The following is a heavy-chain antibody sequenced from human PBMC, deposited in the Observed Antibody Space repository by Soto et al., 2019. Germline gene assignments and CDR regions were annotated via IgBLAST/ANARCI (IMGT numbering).Heavy chain of an antibody. CDR2: ISDSGGST. J-gene: IGHJ4*02. V-gene: IGHV3-23*04. D-gene: IGHD2-15*01. CDR1: GFTFSSYA. Sequence: EVQLVESGGGLVQPGGSLRLSCAASGFTFSSYAMSWVRQAPGKGLEWVSGISDSGGSTYYADSVKGRFTISRDNSKNTLYLQMNSLRAEDSAVYYCANGYGGTCYSSIHYWGQGTLVTVSS. CDR3: ANGYGGTCYSSIHY.